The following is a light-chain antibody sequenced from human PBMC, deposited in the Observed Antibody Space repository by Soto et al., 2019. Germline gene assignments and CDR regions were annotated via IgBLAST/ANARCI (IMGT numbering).Light chain of an antibody. CDR3: CSYARGSRA. CDR1: NIGRKS. CDR2: DDR. V-gene: IGLV3-21*02. J-gene: IGLJ3*02. Sequence: SYELTQPPSVSVAPGQTARITCGGTNIGRKSVHWYQQKPGQAPVVVVYDDRDRPSGIPERFSGSKSGNTASLTISGLQAEDEADYYCCSYARGSRAFGGGTKLTVL.